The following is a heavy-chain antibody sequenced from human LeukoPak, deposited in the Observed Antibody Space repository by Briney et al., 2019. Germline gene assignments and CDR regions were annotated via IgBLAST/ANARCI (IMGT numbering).Heavy chain of an antibody. J-gene: IGHJ4*02. V-gene: IGHV1-8*01. CDR2: MNPNSGNT. CDR1: GYTFTSYD. CDR3: AIGTYYYDSSGYPPDY. D-gene: IGHD3-22*01. Sequence: GASVKVSCKASGYTFTSYDINWVRQATGQGLEWMGWMNPNSGNTGYAQKFQGRVTMTRNTSISTAYMELGSLRSEDTAVYYCAIGTYYYDSSGYPPDYWGQGTLVTVSS.